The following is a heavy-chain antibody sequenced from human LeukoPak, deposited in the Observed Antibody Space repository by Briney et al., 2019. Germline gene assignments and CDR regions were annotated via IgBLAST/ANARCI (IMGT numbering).Heavy chain of an antibody. CDR1: GGSISSYY. V-gene: IGHV4-4*07. J-gene: IGHJ3*02. Sequence: SETLSLTCTVSGGSISSYYWSWIRQPAGKGLEWIGRIYTSGSTNYNPSLKSRVTMSVDTSKNQFSLKLSSVTAADTAVYYCARQSVAALPVDAFDIWGQGTMVTVSS. CDR2: IYTSGST. CDR3: ARQSVAALPVDAFDI. D-gene: IGHD6-6*01.